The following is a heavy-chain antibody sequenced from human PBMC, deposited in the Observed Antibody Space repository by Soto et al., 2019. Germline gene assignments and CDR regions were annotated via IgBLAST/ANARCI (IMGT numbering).Heavy chain of an antibody. Sequence: ASETLSLTCTVSGGSISSGDYYWSWIRQPPGKGLEWIGYIYYSGSTYYNPSLKSRVTISVDTSKNHFSLMLTSVTAADTAVYYCARGNGNSAWKIDYWGQGTLVTVSS. CDR1: GGSISSGDYY. CDR2: IYYSGST. D-gene: IGHD6-19*01. CDR3: ARGNGNSAWKIDY. V-gene: IGHV4-30-4*01. J-gene: IGHJ4*02.